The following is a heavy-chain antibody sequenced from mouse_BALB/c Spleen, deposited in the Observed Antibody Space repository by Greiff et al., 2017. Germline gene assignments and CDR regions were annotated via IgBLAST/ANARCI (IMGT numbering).Heavy chain of an antibody. J-gene: IGHJ3*01. V-gene: IGHV3-6*02. CDR3: AKAYYRYDGVLLAY. CDR1: GYSITSGYY. D-gene: IGHD2-14*01. CDR2: ISYDGSN. Sequence: EVKLQESGPGLVKPSQSLSLTCSVTGYSITSGYYWNWIRQFPGNKLEWMGYISYDGSNNYNPSLKNRISITRDTSKNQFFLKLNSVTTEDTATYYCAKAYYRYDGVLLAYWGQGTLVTVSA.